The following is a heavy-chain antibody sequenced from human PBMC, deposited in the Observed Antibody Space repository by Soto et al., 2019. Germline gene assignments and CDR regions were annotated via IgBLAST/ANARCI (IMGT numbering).Heavy chain of an antibody. Sequence: LSLTCTVSGGSVSNSNYYRGWIRQSPGKGLEWIGSVYYRGRSYSKSSVKSRVTISVDTSKNQFSLNLNSVTASDTAVYYCVSQRTSVLTRAYFDYWGPGALVTVSS. J-gene: IGHJ4*02. CDR2: VYYRGRS. D-gene: IGHD2-8*01. CDR3: VSQRTSVLTRAYFDY. CDR1: GGSVSNSNYY. V-gene: IGHV4-39*01.